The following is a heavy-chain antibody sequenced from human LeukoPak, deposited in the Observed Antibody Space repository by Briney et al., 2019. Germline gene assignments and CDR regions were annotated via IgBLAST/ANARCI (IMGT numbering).Heavy chain of an antibody. CDR2: ISSSSSYI. D-gene: IGHD3-10*01. J-gene: IGHJ4*02. CDR3: AREGLLWFGDYGPYYFDY. Sequence: GGSLRLSCAASGFTFSSYSMNWVRQAPGKGLEWVSFISSSSSYIYYTDSVKGRFTIFRDNAKNSLYLQMNSLRAEDTAVYYCAREGLLWFGDYGPYYFDYWGQGTLVTVSS. CDR1: GFTFSSYS. V-gene: IGHV3-21*01.